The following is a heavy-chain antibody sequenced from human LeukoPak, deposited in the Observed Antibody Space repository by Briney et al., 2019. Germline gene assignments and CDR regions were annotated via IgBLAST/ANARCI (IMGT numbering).Heavy chain of an antibody. CDR2: ISGGSTTI. CDR3: ARGLAVAGTDMDV. D-gene: IGHD6-19*01. J-gene: IGHJ6*03. CDR1: GFSFSSFT. V-gene: IGHV3-48*04. Sequence: GSLRLSCGASGFSFSSFTMNWVRQTPGKGLELVAYISGGSTTIHYADSVKGRFTISRDNAKNSLFLQMNSLRVEDTAVYYCARGLAVAGTDMDVWGKGTTVTVSS.